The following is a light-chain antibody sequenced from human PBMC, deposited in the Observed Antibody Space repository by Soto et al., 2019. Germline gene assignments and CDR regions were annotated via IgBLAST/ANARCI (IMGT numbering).Light chain of an antibody. CDR2: AAS. Sequence: EIQLTQSPPSLSTSLGDRVPITSRASQGISNYLAWYQQPPGTVPMLIIYAASTAQSGVPCRFSGSGSGTDFTLTISSLQPEDVASYYCQRYNSAPWTFGQGTKVDI. V-gene: IGKV1-27*01. CDR1: QGISNY. J-gene: IGKJ1*01. CDR3: QRYNSAPWT.